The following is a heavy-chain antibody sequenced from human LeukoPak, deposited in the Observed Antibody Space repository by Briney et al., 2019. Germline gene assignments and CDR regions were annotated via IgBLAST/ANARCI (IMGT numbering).Heavy chain of an antibody. J-gene: IGHJ4*02. Sequence: GGSLRLSCAASGVLFSNYWMHWVRQAPGKGLVWVSRINRDGSSTSYADSVKGRFTISRDNAKNTLYPQMNSLRAEDTAVYYCARESYSSGYYYDYWGQGTLVTVSS. CDR3: ARESYSSGYYYDY. V-gene: IGHV3-74*01. CDR2: INRDGSST. D-gene: IGHD3-22*01. CDR1: GVLFSNYW.